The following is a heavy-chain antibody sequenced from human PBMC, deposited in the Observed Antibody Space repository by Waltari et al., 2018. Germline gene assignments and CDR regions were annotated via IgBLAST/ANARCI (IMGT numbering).Heavy chain of an antibody. CDR1: W. Sequence: WWGGGRQSRGRGMEGIGQVHGSGKGNYDPSFASRVSVSVDRSNDQLSLRVTSATAADTAVYYCARERGRGLYLDSWGPGILVTVSP. CDR3: ARERGRGLYLDS. J-gene: IGHJ4*02. V-gene: IGHV4-4*02. D-gene: IGHD2-15*01. CDR2: VHGSGKG.